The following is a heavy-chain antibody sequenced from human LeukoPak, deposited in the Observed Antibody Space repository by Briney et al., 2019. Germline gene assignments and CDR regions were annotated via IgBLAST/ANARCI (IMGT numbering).Heavy chain of an antibody. D-gene: IGHD5-12*01. CDR2: ISAYNGNT. V-gene: IGHV1-18*01. Sequence: ASVKVSCKASGYTFTSYGISWVRQAPGQGLEWMGWISAYNGNTNYAQKLQGRVTMTTDTSTSTAYMELRSLRSDDTAVYYCARVDRARYSGCDWRGWFDPWGQGTLVTVSS. CDR1: GYTFTSYG. CDR3: ARVDRARYSGCDWRGWFDP. J-gene: IGHJ5*02.